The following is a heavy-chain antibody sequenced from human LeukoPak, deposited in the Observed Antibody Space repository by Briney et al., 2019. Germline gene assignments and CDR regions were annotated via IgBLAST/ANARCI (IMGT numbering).Heavy chain of an antibody. V-gene: IGHV3-33*01. Sequence: PGGSLRLSCATSGFTFSTYGMHWVRQAPGKGLEWVAIIWSDGSEKYYADSVRGRFTISRDNSRNTLYLQMDSLRAEDTAVYYCARSGSGTHCLDYWGQGTLVTVSS. CDR3: ARSGSGTHCLDY. J-gene: IGHJ4*02. D-gene: IGHD1-26*01. CDR2: IWSDGSEK. CDR1: GFTFSTYG.